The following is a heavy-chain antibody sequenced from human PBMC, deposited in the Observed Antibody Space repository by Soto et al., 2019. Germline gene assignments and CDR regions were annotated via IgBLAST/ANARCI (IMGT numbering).Heavy chain of an antibody. D-gene: IGHD5-18*01. CDR1: GFTFSNAW. CDR2: IKSKTDGGTT. J-gene: IGHJ4*02. Sequence: GGSLRLSCAASGFTFSNAWMSWVRQAPGKGLGWVGRIKSKTDGGTTDYAAPVKDRFTISRDDSKNTLYLQMNSLKTEDTAVYYCTTDWGQLWLPFDYWGQGTLVTVSS. V-gene: IGHV3-15*01. CDR3: TTDWGQLWLPFDY.